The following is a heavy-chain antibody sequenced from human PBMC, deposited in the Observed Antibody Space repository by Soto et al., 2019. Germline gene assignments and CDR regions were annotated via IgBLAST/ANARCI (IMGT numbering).Heavy chain of an antibody. V-gene: IGHV4-31*03. CDR1: GGSISSVGSY. CDR3: ARGGDYTVY. D-gene: IGHD3-3*01. J-gene: IGHJ4*02. CDR2: IYYSGST. Sequence: QVQLQESGPGLVKPSQNLSLTCTVSGGSISSVGSYWRWIRQHPGKGLEWIGYIYYSGSTYYNPSLKSRVTISVDTSKNQFSLKLSSVTAADTAVYYCARGGDYTVYWGQGTLVTVSS.